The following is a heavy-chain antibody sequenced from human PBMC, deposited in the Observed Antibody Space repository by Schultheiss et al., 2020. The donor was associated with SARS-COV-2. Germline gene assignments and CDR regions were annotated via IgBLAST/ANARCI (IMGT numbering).Heavy chain of an antibody. CDR2: IIPILGIA. J-gene: IGHJ3*02. Sequence: SVKVSCKASGGTFNSYTISWVRQAPGQGLECMGRIIPILGIANYPQKFKGRVTITADKSTSTAYMELSSLRSEDTAVYYCARDGFLNLRGAFDIWGQGTMVTV. D-gene: IGHD1-14*01. CDR3: ARDGFLNLRGAFDI. V-gene: IGHV1-69*04. CDR1: GGTFNSYT.